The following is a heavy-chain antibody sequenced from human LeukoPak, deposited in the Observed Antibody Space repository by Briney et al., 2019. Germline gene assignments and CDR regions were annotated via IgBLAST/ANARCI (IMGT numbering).Heavy chain of an antibody. CDR1: GFTFSSYS. CDR2: ISSSSSYI. D-gene: IGHD6-13*01. Sequence: PGGSLRLSCAASGFTFSSYSMNWVRQAPGKGLEWVSSISSSSSYIYYSDSVKGRFTISRDNAKNSLYLQMNSLRAEDTAVYYCARQQKVVLDGMDVWGQGTTVTVSS. V-gene: IGHV3-21*01. CDR3: ARQQKVVLDGMDV. J-gene: IGHJ6*02.